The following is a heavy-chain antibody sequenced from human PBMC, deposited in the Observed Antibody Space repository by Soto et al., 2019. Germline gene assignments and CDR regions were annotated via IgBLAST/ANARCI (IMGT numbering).Heavy chain of an antibody. J-gene: IGHJ4*02. V-gene: IGHV3-48*01. CDR3: AREGRFLEWLPFDY. CDR1: GFTFSRYS. D-gene: IGHD3-3*01. CDR2: ISSSSSTI. Sequence: GGSLRLSCAASGFTFSRYSMNWVRQAPGKGLEWVSYISSSSSTIYYADSVKGRFTISRDNAKNSLYLQMNSLRAEDTAVYYCAREGRFLEWLPFDYWGQGTLVTVSS.